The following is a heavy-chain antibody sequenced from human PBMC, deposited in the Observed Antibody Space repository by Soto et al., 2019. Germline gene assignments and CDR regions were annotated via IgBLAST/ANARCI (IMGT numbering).Heavy chain of an antibody. Sequence: SETLPLTXTVSGGSVISAAYYWSWIRQPPGKGLEWIGYIYYDGGTTYNSALKSRVTISTDTSRSQLSLQLTSATPADTAVYYCARVLPGIAAAYDAFDVWGQGTMVTVSS. J-gene: IGHJ3*01. CDR3: ARVLPGIAAAYDAFDV. CDR2: IYYDGGT. D-gene: IGHD6-13*01. V-gene: IGHV4-61*08. CDR1: GGSVISAAYY.